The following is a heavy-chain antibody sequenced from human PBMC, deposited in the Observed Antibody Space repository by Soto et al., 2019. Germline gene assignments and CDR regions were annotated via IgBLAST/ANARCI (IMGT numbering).Heavy chain of an antibody. D-gene: IGHD5-18*01. CDR1: GGSISSSSYY. CDR3: ARLGRNSYGYLNGYYGMDV. V-gene: IGHV4-39*01. J-gene: IGHJ6*02. CDR2: IYYSGST. Sequence: PSETLSLTCTVSGGSISSSSYYWGWIRQPPGKGLEWIGSIYYSGSTYYNPSLKSRVTISVDTSKNQFSLKLSSVTAADTAMYYCARLGRNSYGYLNGYYGMDVWGQGTTVTVSS.